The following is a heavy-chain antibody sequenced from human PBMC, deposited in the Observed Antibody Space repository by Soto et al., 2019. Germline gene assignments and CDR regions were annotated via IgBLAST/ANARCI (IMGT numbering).Heavy chain of an antibody. V-gene: IGHV1-69*06. CDR3: ARGRPRSGPPFYYYGLDV. J-gene: IGHJ6*02. CDR2: VIPMSGSS. CDR1: GGTFSTYV. Sequence: QVQLVQSGAEVKKPGSSVKVSCKASGGTFSTYVISWVRQAPGQGLEWMGRVIPMSGSSNYAQKFQGRVMITADKDTSIAYMEVRSLRSEDTAVYYCARGRPRSGPPFYYYGLDVWGQGTTVIVSS. D-gene: IGHD1-26*01.